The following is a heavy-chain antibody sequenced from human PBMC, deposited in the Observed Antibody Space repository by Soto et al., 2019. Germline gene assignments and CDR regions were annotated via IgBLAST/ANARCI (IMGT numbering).Heavy chain of an antibody. J-gene: IGHJ4*02. CDR1: GGTFSSYT. D-gene: IGHD2-15*01. CDR3: ARELVVVAAGFDY. CDR2: IIPILGIA. V-gene: IGHV1-69*08. Sequence: QVQLVQSGAEVKKPGSSVKVSCKASGGTFSSYTISWVRQAPGQGLEWMGRIIPILGIANYAQKFQGRVTITADKSTSTAYMELSSLRSEDTAVYYCARELVVVAAGFDYWGQGTLVTVSS.